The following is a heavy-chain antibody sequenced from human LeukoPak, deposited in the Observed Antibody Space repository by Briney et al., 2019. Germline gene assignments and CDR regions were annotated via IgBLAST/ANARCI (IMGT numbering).Heavy chain of an antibody. CDR3: PRGTYDFWGGYRLDY. CDR2: INHSGSN. Sequence: PSHTLSPTRAVYAPSFSSYYSSWVRQPPGNWLEWIDGINHSGSNNYKPTLTSRGTISVNKSTNQFSLKLSSVTAADTAAFYCPRGTYDFWGGYRLDYWGEGTLVTVSS. CDR1: APSFSSYY. D-gene: IGHD3-3*01. V-gene: IGHV4-34*01. J-gene: IGHJ4*02.